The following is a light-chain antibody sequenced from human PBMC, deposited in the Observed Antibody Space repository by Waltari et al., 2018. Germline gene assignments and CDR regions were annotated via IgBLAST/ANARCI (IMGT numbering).Light chain of an antibody. CDR1: SSDIGSYDL. J-gene: IGLJ3*02. CDR3: YSYANGRV. CDR2: EVT. V-gene: IGLV2-23*02. Sequence: QSAPTQPASVSGSPGQSITISCTGTSSDIGSYDLVSWYQQHPGKAPKLMIYEVTQRPSGVSTRFSGSKSGNTASLTISGLQADDEADYYCYSYANGRVFGGGTKLTVL.